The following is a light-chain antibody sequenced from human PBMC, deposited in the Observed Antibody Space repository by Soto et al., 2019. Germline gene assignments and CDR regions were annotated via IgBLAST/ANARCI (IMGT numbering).Light chain of an antibody. V-gene: IGLV2-11*01. CDR3: CSYAGTSLWV. CDR2: DVS. J-gene: IGLJ3*02. CDR1: SSDVGGYNY. Sequence: QSALTQPRSVSGSPVQSVTISCTGTSSDVGGYNYVSWYQQHPGKAPKLVIYDVSKRPSGVPDRFSGSKSGNTASLTISGLQAEDEADYYCCSYAGTSLWVFGGGTKLTVL.